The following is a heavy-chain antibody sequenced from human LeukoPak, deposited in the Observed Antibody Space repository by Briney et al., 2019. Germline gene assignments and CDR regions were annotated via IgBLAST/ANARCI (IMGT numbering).Heavy chain of an antibody. CDR1: GFTFSSYS. Sequence: PGGSLRLSCAASGFTFSSYSMNWVRQAPGKGLEWVSGISGSGGSKYYADSVKGRFTISRDNSKNTLHPQMNSLRAEDTAVYYCAKDPNNWNDVDYWGQGTLVTVSS. D-gene: IGHD1-20*01. CDR2: ISGSGGSK. V-gene: IGHV3-23*01. J-gene: IGHJ4*02. CDR3: AKDPNNWNDVDY.